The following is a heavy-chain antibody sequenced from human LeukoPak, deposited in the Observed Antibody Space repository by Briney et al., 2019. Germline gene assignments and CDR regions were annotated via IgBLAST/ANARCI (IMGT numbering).Heavy chain of an antibody. CDR1: GGSIGSSSYY. Sequence: SETLSLTCTVSGGSIGSSSYYWGWIRQPPGKGLEWIGRIYYSGSTYYNPSLKRRVTISVDTSKNQFSLKLSSVTAADTAVYYCARHLNYYYYMDVWGKGTTVTVSS. CDR3: ARHLNYYYYMDV. CDR2: IYYSGST. D-gene: IGHD3-9*01. V-gene: IGHV4-39*01. J-gene: IGHJ6*03.